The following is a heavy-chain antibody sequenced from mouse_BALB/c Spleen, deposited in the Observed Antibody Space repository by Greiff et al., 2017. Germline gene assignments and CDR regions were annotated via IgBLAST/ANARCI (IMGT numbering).Heavy chain of an antibody. J-gene: IGHJ2*01. D-gene: IGHD3-3*01. Sequence: VQLQQSGAELAKPGASVKMSCKASGYTFTSYWLHWVKQRPGQGLEWIGYINPSTGYTEYNQKFKDKATLTADKSSSTAYMQLSSLTSEDSAVYYCAREGTRGFDYWAQGTTRTVSS. CDR3: AREGTRGFDY. CDR1: GYTFTSYW. CDR2: INPSTGYT. V-gene: IGHV1-7*01.